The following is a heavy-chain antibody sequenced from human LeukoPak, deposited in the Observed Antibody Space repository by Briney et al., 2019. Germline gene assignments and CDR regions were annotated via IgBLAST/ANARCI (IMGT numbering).Heavy chain of an antibody. CDR2: INPSGGST. CDR1: GYTFTSYG. D-gene: IGHD2-21*02. CDR3: AREGQPLLSQHTGKYFDY. Sequence: GASVKVSCKASGYTFTSYGISWVRQAPGQGLEWMGIINPSGGSTSYAQKFQGRVTMTRDMSTSTVYMELSSLRSEDTAVYYCAREGQPLLSQHTGKYFDYWGQGTLVTVSS. J-gene: IGHJ4*02. V-gene: IGHV1-46*01.